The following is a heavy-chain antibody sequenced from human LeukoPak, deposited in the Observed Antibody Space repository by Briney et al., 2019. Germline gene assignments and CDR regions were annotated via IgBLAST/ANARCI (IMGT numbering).Heavy chain of an antibody. J-gene: IGHJ4*02. D-gene: IGHD5-24*01. V-gene: IGHV3-23*01. Sequence: TGGSLRLSCVASGFTFSSSVMSWVRQAPGKGLEWVSTFSGSSGNTYYADSVKGRFTISRDNSKNTVYLQMNSLRAEETAVYYCAKREARSFEYWGQGTLVTVSS. CDR2: FSGSSGNT. CDR3: AKREARSFEY. CDR1: GFTFSSSV.